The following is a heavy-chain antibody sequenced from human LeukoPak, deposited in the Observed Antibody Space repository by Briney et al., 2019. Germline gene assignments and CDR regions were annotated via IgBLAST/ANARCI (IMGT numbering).Heavy chain of an antibody. CDR1: GGSFSGYY. Sequence: PSETLSLTCAVYGGSFSGYYWSWIRQPPWKGLEWIGEINHSGSTNYNPSLKSRVTISVDTSKNQFSLKLSSVTAADTAVYYCARGPWVDYWGQGTLVTVSS. V-gene: IGHV4-34*01. CDR3: ARGPWVDY. J-gene: IGHJ4*02. CDR2: INHSGST. D-gene: IGHD7-27*01.